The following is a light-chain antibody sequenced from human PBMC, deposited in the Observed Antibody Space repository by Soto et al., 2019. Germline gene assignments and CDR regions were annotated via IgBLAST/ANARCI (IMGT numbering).Light chain of an antibody. Sequence: DIQMTQSPSSLSASVGDRVTITCRASQSISTYLHWYQQKPGTAPKLLIYATSNLQSGVPSRFSGSGSGTDFTLTINSLQPEEFATYYCQQDYSTPWTFGQGAKVDIK. CDR2: ATS. J-gene: IGKJ1*01. CDR1: QSISTY. V-gene: IGKV1-39*01. CDR3: QQDYSTPWT.